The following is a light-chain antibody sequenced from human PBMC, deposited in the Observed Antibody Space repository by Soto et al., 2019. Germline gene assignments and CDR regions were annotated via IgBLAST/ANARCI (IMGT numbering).Light chain of an antibody. V-gene: IGKV3-20*01. Sequence: ETVLTQSPGTLSLSPGERATLSCRASQSVSSSYLAWYQNKPGQAPRLLIYGASTRATGIPDRFSGSGSGTDFTLTISRLEPEDFAVYFCQLYGGSPPMYTFGQGTKLEIK. J-gene: IGKJ2*01. CDR3: QLYGGSPPMYT. CDR1: QSVSSSY. CDR2: GAS.